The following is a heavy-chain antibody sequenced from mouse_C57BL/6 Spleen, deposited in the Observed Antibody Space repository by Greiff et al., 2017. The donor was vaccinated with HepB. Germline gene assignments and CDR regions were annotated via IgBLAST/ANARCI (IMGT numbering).Heavy chain of an antibody. D-gene: IGHD1-1*01. CDR1: GYAFTNYL. V-gene: IGHV1-54*01. CDR2: INPGSGGT. J-gene: IGHJ2*01. CDR3: ARKATVVAYYFDY. Sequence: QVQLQQSGAELVRPGTSVKVSCKASGYAFTNYLIEWVKQRPGQGLEWIGVINPGSGGTNYNEKFKGKATLTADKSSSTAYMQLSSLTSEDTAVYYCARKATVVAYYFDYWGQGTTLTVSS.